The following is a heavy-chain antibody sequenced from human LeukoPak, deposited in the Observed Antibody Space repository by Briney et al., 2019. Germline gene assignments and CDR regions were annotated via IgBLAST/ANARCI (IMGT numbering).Heavy chain of an antibody. V-gene: IGHV4-38-2*02. CDR2: IYHTGSN. Sequence: SETLSLTCTVSGYSIRSGYYWGWIRQPPGNGLEWIGSIYHTGSNYYNPSLKSRVTTSVDTSKNQFSLKLSSVTAADTAVYYCARYEFDYYGSGRPYNWFDPWGQGTLVTVSS. D-gene: IGHD3-10*01. CDR1: GYSIRSGYY. J-gene: IGHJ5*02. CDR3: ARYEFDYYGSGRPYNWFDP.